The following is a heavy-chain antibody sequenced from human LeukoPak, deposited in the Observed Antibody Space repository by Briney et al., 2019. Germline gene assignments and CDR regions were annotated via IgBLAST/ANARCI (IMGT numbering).Heavy chain of an antibody. J-gene: IGHJ4*02. CDR1: GGTFSSYT. V-gene: IGHV1-69*02. D-gene: IGHD3-22*01. CDR3: ASQTYDSSGYYVGY. Sequence: SVKVSCKASGGTFSSYTISWLRQAPGQGLEWMGRIIPILGIANYAQKFQGRVTITADKSTSTAYMELSSLRSEDTAVYYCASQTYDSSGYYVGYWGQGTLVTVSS. CDR2: IIPILGIA.